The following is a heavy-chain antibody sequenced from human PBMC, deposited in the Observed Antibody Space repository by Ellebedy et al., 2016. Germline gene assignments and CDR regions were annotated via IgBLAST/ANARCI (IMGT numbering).Heavy chain of an antibody. Sequence: ASVKVSCKASGYTFTDYFMHWVRQAPGQGLEWMGWINPNNGGRKYVQQFRGRVTLTRDTSISTAYMELSRLRSDDTAMYYCTRGFTIAVAGNWFDPWGQGTLVTVSS. V-gene: IGHV1-2*02. J-gene: IGHJ5*02. D-gene: IGHD6-19*01. CDR2: INPNNGGR. CDR1: GYTFTDYF. CDR3: TRGFTIAVAGNWFDP.